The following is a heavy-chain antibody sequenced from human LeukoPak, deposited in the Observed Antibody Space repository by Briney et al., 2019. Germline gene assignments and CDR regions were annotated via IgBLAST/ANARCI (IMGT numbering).Heavy chain of an antibody. CDR2: ISYDGSNK. CDR3: ARDLHQWVRGVLFDY. J-gene: IGHJ4*02. D-gene: IGHD3-10*01. CDR1: GFTFSSYA. Sequence: PGGSLRLSCAASGFTFSSYAMHWVRQAPGKGLEWVAVISYDGSNKYYADSVKGRFTISRDNSKNTLYLQMNSLRAEDAAVYYCARDLHQWVRGVLFDYWGQGTLVTVSS. V-gene: IGHV3-30*04.